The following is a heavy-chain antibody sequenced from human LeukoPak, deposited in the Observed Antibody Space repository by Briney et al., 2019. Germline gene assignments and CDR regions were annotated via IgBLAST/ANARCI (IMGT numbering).Heavy chain of an antibody. CDR1: GFTFSSYA. D-gene: IGHD3-3*01. CDR2: ISGSGGST. CDR3: ACFWSGYPYYFDY. V-gene: IGHV3-23*01. Sequence: GGSLRLSCAASGFTFSSYAMSWVRQAPGKGLEWVSAISGSGGSTYYADSVKGRFTISRDNSKNTLYLQMNSLRAEDTAVYYCACFWSGYPYYFDYWGQGTLVTVYS. J-gene: IGHJ4*02.